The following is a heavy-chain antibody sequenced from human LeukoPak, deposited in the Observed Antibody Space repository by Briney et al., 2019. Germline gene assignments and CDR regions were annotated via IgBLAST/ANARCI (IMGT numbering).Heavy chain of an antibody. J-gene: IGHJ4*02. D-gene: IGHD1-26*01. CDR1: GFTFSSYA. CDR3: AKDRELVGATPSNFDY. V-gene: IGHV3-23*01. CDR2: ISGSGGST. Sequence: PGGSLRLSCAASGFTFSSYAMNWVRQAPGKGLEWVSGISGSGGSTYYTGSVKGRFTISRDNSKNTLYLQMNSLRAEDTAIYYCAKDRELVGATPSNFDYWAREPWSPSPQ.